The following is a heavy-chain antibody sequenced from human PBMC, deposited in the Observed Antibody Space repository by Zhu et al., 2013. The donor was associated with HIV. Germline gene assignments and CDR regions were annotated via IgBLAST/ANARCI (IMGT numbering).Heavy chain of an antibody. J-gene: IGHJ4*02. D-gene: IGHD3-10*01. CDR2: INPKNGDT. CDR3: VRGYYGSGTYYGRDY. CDR1: GYTFSDYY. V-gene: IGHV1-2*04. Sequence: QVHVVQSGAELKKPGASVKVSCKTSGYTFSDYYIFWVQQAPGRGLEWMGWINPKNGDTNYAQKFRGWLTMTRDTSVTTVYMDLSRLTYDDTAMYYCVRGYYGSGTYYGRDYWGQGTLVTVSS.